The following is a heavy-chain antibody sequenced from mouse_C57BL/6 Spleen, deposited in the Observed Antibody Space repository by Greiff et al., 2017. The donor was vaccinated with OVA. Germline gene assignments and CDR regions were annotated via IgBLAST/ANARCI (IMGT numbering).Heavy chain of an antibody. J-gene: IGHJ3*01. CDR1: GFNIKDYY. D-gene: IGHD1-1*01. CDR2: IDPEDGDT. Sequence: VQLQQSGAELVRPGASVKLSCTASGFNIKDYYMHWVKQRPEQGLEWIGRIDPEDGDTEYAPKFQGKATMTADTSSNPAYLQLSSLTSEDTAIYYCTTWGSYSCGSRSSGFAYWGQGTLVTVSA. CDR3: TTWGSYSCGSRSSGFAY. V-gene: IGHV14-1*01.